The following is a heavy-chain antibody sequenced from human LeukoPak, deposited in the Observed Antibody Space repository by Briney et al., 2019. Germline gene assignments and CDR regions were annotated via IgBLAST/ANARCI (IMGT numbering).Heavy chain of an antibody. CDR1: GASMSSHY. CDR2: IYHTGST. V-gene: IGHV4-59*11. CDR3: AKEGGPARPGLDS. J-gene: IGHJ4*02. Sequence: KSSETLSLTCTVSGASMSSHYWTWMRQDPGTGLEWIGNIYHTGSTSYNTALESRVTISLDTSNNQFSLKLTSVTAADTAVYYCAKEGGPARPGLDSWGQGTLVTVSS. D-gene: IGHD6-6*01.